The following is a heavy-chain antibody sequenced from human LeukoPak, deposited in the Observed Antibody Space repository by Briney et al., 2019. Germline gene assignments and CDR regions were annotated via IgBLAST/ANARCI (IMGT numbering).Heavy chain of an antibody. V-gene: IGHV4-59*05. J-gene: IGHJ4*02. CDR2: IYYTGST. Sequence: KSSETLSLTCTVSGGSISGYHWNWIRQPPGKGLEWLGSIYYTGSTYYNPSLKSRVTVSVDTSKNQFSLKLNSVTAADTAVYYCVRHDLIGITGGNFDYWGQGTLVSVSS. CDR3: VRHDLIGITGGNFDY. CDR1: GGSISGYH. D-gene: IGHD1-14*01.